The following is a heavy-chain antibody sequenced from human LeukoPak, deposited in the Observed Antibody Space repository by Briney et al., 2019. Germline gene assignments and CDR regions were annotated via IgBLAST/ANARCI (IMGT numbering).Heavy chain of an antibody. D-gene: IGHD2-15*01. Sequence: GGSLRLSCAASGFTLTNYGMHWVRQAPGKGLEWVAAIWHDGSRKYYAESVKGRFTISRDNARNTVYVQMDSLRAEDTAVYFCARDPSGGSYYYGMDVWGQGTTVTVSS. CDR1: GFTLTNYG. CDR2: IWHDGSRK. CDR3: ARDPSGGSYYYGMDV. J-gene: IGHJ6*02. V-gene: IGHV3-33*01.